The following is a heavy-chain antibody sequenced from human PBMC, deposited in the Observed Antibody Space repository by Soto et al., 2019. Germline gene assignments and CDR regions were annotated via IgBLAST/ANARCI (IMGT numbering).Heavy chain of an antibody. V-gene: IGHV3-11*01. CDR2: ISSSGSTI. CDR1: GFTFSDYY. J-gene: IGHJ6*02. D-gene: IGHD6-6*01. Sequence: QVQLVESGGGLVKPGGSLRLSCAASGFTFSDYYMSWIRQAPGKGLEWVSYISSSGSTIYYADSVKGRFTISRDNAKNSLYLQMNSLRAEDTAVYYCAGDWTAYSSSSGTYYYYGMDVWGQGTTVTVSS. CDR3: AGDWTAYSSSSGTYYYYGMDV.